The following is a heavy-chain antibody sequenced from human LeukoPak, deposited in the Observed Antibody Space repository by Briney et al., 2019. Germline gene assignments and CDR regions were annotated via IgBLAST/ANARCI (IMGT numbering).Heavy chain of an antibody. CDR1: GFTFSSYA. J-gene: IGHJ4*02. CDR3: AKSPRREPDFDY. D-gene: IGHD1-26*01. V-gene: IGHV3-30*04. Sequence: PGGSLRLSCAASGFTFSSYAMHWVRQAPGKGLEWVAVISYDGSNKYYADSVKGRFTISRDNSKNTLYLQMNNLRAEDTAVYYCAKSPRREPDFDYWGQGTLVTVSP. CDR2: ISYDGSNK.